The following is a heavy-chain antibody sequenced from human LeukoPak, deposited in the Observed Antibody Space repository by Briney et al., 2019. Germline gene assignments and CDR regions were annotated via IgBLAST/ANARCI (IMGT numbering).Heavy chain of an antibody. Sequence: GGSLRLSCAASGFTFSSYAMSWVRQAPGKGLDWVSAISGSGGSTYYADSVKGRFTISRDNSKNTLYLQLNSLRAEDTAVYYCAKDGGYSYGYGNWFDPWGQGTLVTVSS. D-gene: IGHD5-18*01. CDR1: GFTFSSYA. CDR3: AKDGGYSYGYGNWFDP. CDR2: ISGSGGST. J-gene: IGHJ5*02. V-gene: IGHV3-23*01.